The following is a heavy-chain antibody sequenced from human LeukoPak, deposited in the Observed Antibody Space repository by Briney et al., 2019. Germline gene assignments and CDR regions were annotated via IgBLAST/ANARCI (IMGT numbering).Heavy chain of an antibody. J-gene: IGHJ4*02. V-gene: IGHV5-51*01. Sequence: GESLKISCKDSGYSFTSYWIGWVRQMPGKGLEWMGIIYPGDSDTRYSPSFQGQVTISADKSISTAYLQWSSLKASDTAMYYCARLDRVPPKQWELRGEMDYWGQGTLVTVSS. CDR2: IYPGDSDT. CDR3: ARLDRVPPKQWELRGEMDY. CDR1: GYSFTSYW. D-gene: IGHD1-26*01.